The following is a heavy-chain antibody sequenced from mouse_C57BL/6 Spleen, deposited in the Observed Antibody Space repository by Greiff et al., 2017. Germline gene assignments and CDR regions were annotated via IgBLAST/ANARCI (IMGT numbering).Heavy chain of an antibody. D-gene: IGHD2-1*01. CDR2: LYPGNSDT. V-gene: IGHV1-5*01. Sequence: VQLQQSGPVLARPGASVKMSCKTSGYTFTSYWMHWVKQRPGQGLEWIGGLYPGNSDTSYNQKFKGKAKLTAVTSASTAYMELSSLTNEDSAVYYCTGFYYGNSDYYAMDYWGQGTSVTVSS. CDR3: TGFYYGNSDYYAMDY. J-gene: IGHJ4*01. CDR1: GYTFTSYW.